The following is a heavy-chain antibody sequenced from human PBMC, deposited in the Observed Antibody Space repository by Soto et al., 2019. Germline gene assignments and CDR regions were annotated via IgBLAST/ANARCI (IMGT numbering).Heavy chain of an antibody. J-gene: IGHJ3*02. CDR1: GFTVSDCA. V-gene: IGHV1-58*01. D-gene: IGHD3-3*01. CDR2: IVVGNGNT. CDR3: AATTHYDFWSGYFAGVAFDI. Sequence: SVKVSCKASGFTVSDCAVQWVREARGQPLECIGYIVVGNGNTNFAQRFQERVTLTSDKSRGTAYMELRSLRSEDTAVYYCAATTHYDFWSGYFAGVAFDIWGQGTKVTVSS.